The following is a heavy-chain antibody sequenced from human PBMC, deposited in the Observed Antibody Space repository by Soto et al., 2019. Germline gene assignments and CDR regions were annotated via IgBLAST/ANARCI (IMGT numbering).Heavy chain of an antibody. Sequence: ASVKVSCKASGYTFTSYGIHWVRQAPGQRLEWTGWINAGNGNTKYSEKSQGRVTITRDTSASTAYLELSSLRSEDTAVYYCARDPNDSSAYYHHYYYGMDVWGQGTTVTVSS. J-gene: IGHJ6*02. V-gene: IGHV1-3*01. CDR3: ARDPNDSSAYYHHYYYGMDV. D-gene: IGHD3-22*01. CDR2: INAGNGNT. CDR1: GYTFTSYG.